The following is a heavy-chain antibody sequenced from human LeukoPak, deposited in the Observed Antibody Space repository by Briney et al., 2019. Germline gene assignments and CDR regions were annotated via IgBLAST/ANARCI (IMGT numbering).Heavy chain of an antibody. CDR3: AKDREYSYVYDAFDI. CDR2: MSGSGGST. CDR1: GFTFSSHA. J-gene: IGHJ3*02. V-gene: IGHV3-23*01. D-gene: IGHD3-16*01. Sequence: GGSLRLSCAASGFTFSSHAMSWVRQAPGKGLEWVSGMSGSGGSTYYADSVKGRFTISRDNSKNTLYLQMNTLRAEDTAVYYCAKDREYSYVYDAFDIWGQGTLVTVSS.